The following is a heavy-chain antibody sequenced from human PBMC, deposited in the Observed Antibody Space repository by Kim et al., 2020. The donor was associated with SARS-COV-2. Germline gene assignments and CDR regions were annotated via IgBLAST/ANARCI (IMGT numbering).Heavy chain of an antibody. CDR3: ARGGGYPGDYG. D-gene: IGHD3-16*01. J-gene: IGHJ6*01. CDR2: ISFTGDT. CDR1: GGSITRGIYC. Sequence: SETLSLTCSVSGGSITRGIYCWSWLRQPPGKGLEWIGCISFTGDTQYSTSLKSRVTISRSTSENQFSLRLSDVTAADTAAYYCARGGGYPGDYG. V-gene: IGHV4-61*01.